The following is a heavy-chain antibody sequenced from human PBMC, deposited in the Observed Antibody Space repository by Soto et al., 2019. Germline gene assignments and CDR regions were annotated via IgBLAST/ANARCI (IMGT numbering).Heavy chain of an antibody. CDR3: TGNKWFGESPLFDP. CDR2: MTPIYRTA. V-gene: IGHV1-69*13. CDR1: GGTLDVYG. D-gene: IGHD3-10*01. J-gene: IGHJ5*02. Sequence: SVKVSCKTSGGTLDVYGLNWVRQAPGQGLEWVGGMTPIYRTANYARKFQGRVTVTAEPSTDTAYMELFSLTSDDTAVYYCTGNKWFGESPLFDPWGQGTLVTVSS.